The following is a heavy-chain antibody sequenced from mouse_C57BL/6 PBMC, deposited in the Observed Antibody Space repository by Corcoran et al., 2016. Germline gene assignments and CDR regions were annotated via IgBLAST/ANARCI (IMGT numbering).Heavy chain of an antibody. CDR1: GYTFTDYY. J-gene: IGHJ4*01. V-gene: IGHV1-26*01. Sequence: EVQLQQSGPELVKPGASVKISCKASGYTFTDYYMNWVKQSRGKSLEGIGDINPNNGGTSYNQKFKGKATLTVDKSSSTAYMELRSLTSEDSAVYYCARDGDYYAMDYWGQGTSVTVSS. CDR3: ARDGDYYAMDY. CDR2: INPNNGGT.